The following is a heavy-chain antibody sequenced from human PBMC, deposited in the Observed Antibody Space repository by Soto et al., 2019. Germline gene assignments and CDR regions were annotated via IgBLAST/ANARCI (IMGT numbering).Heavy chain of an antibody. CDR3: ARDLLAGDF. D-gene: IGHD3-10*01. J-gene: IGHJ4*02. CDR2: INPMSGST. V-gene: IGHV1-46*01. CDR1: GYTFTNYY. Sequence: QVQLVQSGAEVKKPGASVKISCRASGYTFTNYYIHWVRQAPGQGLEWMAIINPMSGSTNYAQNFQGRVTLTMDTSTTTVYMDLSSLRLEDTAVYFCARDLLAGDFWVQGTLVTVSS.